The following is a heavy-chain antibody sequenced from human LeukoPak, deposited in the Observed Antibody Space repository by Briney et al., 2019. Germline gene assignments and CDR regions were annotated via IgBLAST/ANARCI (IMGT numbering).Heavy chain of an antibody. CDR1: GFTFKNYG. J-gene: IGHJ4*02. D-gene: IGHD5/OR15-5a*01. CDR3: ARDRRGYSVYDGEGFDY. CDR2: ISADNGNT. V-gene: IGHV1-18*04. Sequence: HGASVKVSCKASGFTFKNYGFSWVRQAPGQGLQWMGWISADNGNTKYAQNLQGRVIMTTDRSTGTAYVELTSLRSDDTAVYYCARDRRGYSVYDGEGFDYWGQGTLVTVSS.